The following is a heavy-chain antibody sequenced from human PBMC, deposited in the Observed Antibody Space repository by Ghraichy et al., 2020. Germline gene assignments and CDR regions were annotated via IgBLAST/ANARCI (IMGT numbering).Heavy chain of an antibody. D-gene: IGHD4-17*01. J-gene: IGHJ4*02. CDR3: ARAGVDYGESYFDC. CDR1: GGSISSYY. CDR2: IYYSGST. V-gene: IGHV4-59*01. Sequence: GSLRLSCTVSGGSISSYYWSWIRQPPGKGLEWIGYIYYSGSTNYNPSLKSRVTISVDTSKNQFSLKLNSVTAADTAVYYCARAGVDYGESYFDCWGQGTLVTVSS.